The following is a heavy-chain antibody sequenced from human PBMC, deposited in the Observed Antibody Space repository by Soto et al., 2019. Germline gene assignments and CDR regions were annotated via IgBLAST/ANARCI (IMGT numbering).Heavy chain of an antibody. V-gene: IGHV1-69*02. Sequence: SVQVSCTASGGTFSSYTISWVGQPPGEGLEGWGRIIPTLGIANYAQKFQGRVTITADKSTSTAYMELSSLRSEDTAVYYCARWSGFCDYTVPPPYYYYYMDVWGKGTTVTVSS. CDR3: ARWSGFCDYTVPPPYYYYYMDV. CDR2: IIPTLGIA. J-gene: IGHJ6*03. D-gene: IGHD4-17*01. CDR1: GGTFSSYT.